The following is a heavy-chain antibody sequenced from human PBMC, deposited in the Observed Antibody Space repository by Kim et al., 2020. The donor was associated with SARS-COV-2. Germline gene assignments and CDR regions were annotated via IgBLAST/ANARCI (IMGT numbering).Heavy chain of an antibody. V-gene: IGHV4-34*01. Sequence: SETLSLTCTVYGGSFSGYYWSWIRQPPGKGLEWIVDIYYSGSTNYNPSLKSRVTISVDTSKNQLSLKLSSVTAADAAVYYCARACRHSLVRPGIYYFDY. CDR1: GGSFSGYY. J-gene: IGHJ4*01. CDR3: ARACRHSLVRPGIYYFDY. D-gene: IGHD6-13*01. CDR2: IYYSGST.